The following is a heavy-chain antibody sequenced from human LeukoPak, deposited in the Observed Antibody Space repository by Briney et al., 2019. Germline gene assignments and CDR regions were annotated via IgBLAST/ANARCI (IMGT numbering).Heavy chain of an antibody. CDR1: GFTFSSNY. D-gene: IGHD2-15*01. V-gene: IGHV3-23*01. J-gene: IGHJ6*03. CDR3: AKNGDRGAYCSGGSCYPYYYYYIDV. Sequence: GGSLRLSCAASGFTFSSNYMSWVRQAPGKGLEWVSAISATGGTTYYADSVKGRFTISRDNSKNTLYLQMNSLRAEDTAIYYCAKNGDRGAYCSGGSCYPYYYYYIDVWGKGTTVTVSS. CDR2: ISATGGTT.